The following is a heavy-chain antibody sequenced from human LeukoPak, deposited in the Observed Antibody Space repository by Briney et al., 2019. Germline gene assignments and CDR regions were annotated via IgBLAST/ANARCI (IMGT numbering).Heavy chain of an antibody. Sequence: SETLSLTCAVSGGTISSYYWNWIRQPPGKGLEWIGYIHDSGSTKYNPSLKSRVAISVDTPKSQFSLKLSSVTAADTGVYYCARWYYSGWAFDYWGQGTLVTVSS. J-gene: IGHJ4*02. V-gene: IGHV4-59*08. D-gene: IGHD6-19*01. CDR1: GGTISSYY. CDR3: ARWYYSGWAFDY. CDR2: IHDSGST.